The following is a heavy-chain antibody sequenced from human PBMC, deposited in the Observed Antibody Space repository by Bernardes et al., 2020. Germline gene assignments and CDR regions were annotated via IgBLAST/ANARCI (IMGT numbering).Heavy chain of an antibody. J-gene: IGHJ4*02. V-gene: IGHV4-31*03. CDR3: ARGIAAAAFDS. D-gene: IGHD6-13*01. CDR2: IYNRNT. CDR1: GGSIRSGGYY. Sequence: SETLSLTCTVSGGSIRSGGYYWGWIRQHPGKGLEWIGYIYNRNTYYNPSLKSRVTISVDTSKNQFSLRLSSVTAADTAVYYCARGIAAAAFDSWGQGTLVTVSS.